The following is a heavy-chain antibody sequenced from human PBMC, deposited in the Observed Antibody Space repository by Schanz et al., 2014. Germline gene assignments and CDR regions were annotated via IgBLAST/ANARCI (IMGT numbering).Heavy chain of an antibody. CDR2: INTGGDST. Sequence: EVQLVESGGGLVQPGGSLRLSCAASGFTFSTYAMAWVRQAPGKGLEWVSSINTGGDSTYYADSVKGRFTISRDNAKNSLYLQMNSLRAEDTAVYYCAKGPYYYYYMDVWGNGTTVTVSS. CDR3: AKGPYYYYYMDV. CDR1: GFTFSTYA. V-gene: IGHV3-23*04. J-gene: IGHJ6*03.